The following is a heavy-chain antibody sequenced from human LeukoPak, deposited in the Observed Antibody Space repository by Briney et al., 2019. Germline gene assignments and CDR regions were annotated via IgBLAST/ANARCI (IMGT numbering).Heavy chain of an antibody. J-gene: IGHJ3*02. CDR3: ARRAPQGAFDI. CDR2: INPNSGGT. V-gene: IGHV1-2*02. Sequence: ASVKVSCKASGYTFTGYYMHWVRQAPGQGLEWMGWINPNSGGTDYAQKFQGRVTMTRDTSISTAYMELSSLRSDDTAVYYCARRAPQGAFDIWAQGTMVTVSS. CDR1: GYTFTGYY.